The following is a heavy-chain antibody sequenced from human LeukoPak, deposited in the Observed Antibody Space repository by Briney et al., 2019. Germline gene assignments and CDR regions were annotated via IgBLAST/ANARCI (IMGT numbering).Heavy chain of an antibody. V-gene: IGHV3-11*06. Sequence: GGSLRLSCAASGFTFSDYYMSWIRQAPGKGLEWVSYISSSGDYTIYADSVKGRFTISSDNAKNSLSLQMNSLRVEDTAVYYCVRLKYGSPQHWGQGTLVTVSS. CDR1: GFTFSDYY. J-gene: IGHJ1*01. CDR2: ISSSGDYT. D-gene: IGHD1-26*01. CDR3: VRLKYGSPQH.